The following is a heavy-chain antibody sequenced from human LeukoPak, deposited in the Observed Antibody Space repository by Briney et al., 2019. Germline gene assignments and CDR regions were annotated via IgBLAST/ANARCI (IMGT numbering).Heavy chain of an antibody. CDR1: GGSISSYY. D-gene: IGHD3-10*01. CDR3: ARVRDPLWFGTNWFDP. CDR2: IYYSGST. V-gene: IGHV4-59*12. J-gene: IGHJ5*02. Sequence: PSETLSLTCTVSGGSISSYYWSWIRQPPGKGLEWIGYIYYSGSTNYNPSLKSRVTISVDTSKNQFSLKLSSVTAADTAVYYCARVRDPLWFGTNWFDPWGQGTLVTVSS.